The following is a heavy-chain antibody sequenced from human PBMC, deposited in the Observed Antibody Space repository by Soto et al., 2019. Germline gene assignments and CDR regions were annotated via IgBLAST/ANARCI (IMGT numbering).Heavy chain of an antibody. J-gene: IGHJ4*02. CDR2: IYYSGRT. V-gene: IGHV4-59*01. D-gene: IGHD2-15*01. CDR3: ARAWGRVFDY. CDR1: GGSISSYY. Sequence: QVQLQESGPGLVKPSETLSLTCTDSGGSISSYYWSWIRQPPGKGLEWIGYIYYSGRTNYNPSLKSRVSISVDTPKTQFSLKLSSVTAADTAVYYCARAWGRVFDYWGQGTLVTVTS.